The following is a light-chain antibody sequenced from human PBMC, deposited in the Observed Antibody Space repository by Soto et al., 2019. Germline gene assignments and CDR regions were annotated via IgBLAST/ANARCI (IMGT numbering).Light chain of an antibody. V-gene: IGKV1-27*01. J-gene: IGKJ1*01. CDR2: AAS. CDR1: QGISNY. Sequence: DIQMNQSPSSLSASVGDRVTITCRACQGISNYLAWYPQKPGKVPKLLIYAASTLQSGVPSRFRGSGSGTDFTLTISSLQPEDVATYYGQKYNSAPQTFGQGKKGELK. CDR3: QKYNSAPQT.